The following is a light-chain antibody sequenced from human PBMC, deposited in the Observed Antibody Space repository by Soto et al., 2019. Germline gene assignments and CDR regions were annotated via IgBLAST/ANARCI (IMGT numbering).Light chain of an antibody. Sequence: EIVLTQSPGTLSLSPGERATLSCRASQSFSSSYLAWYQQKPGQAPRLLIYGASSRATGIPDRFSGSGSGTDVALTISRLEPEDFAVYYWQQYGSAPRTFGQGTKLEIK. CDR1: QSFSSSY. CDR2: GAS. CDR3: QQYGSAPRT. V-gene: IGKV3-20*01. J-gene: IGKJ2*02.